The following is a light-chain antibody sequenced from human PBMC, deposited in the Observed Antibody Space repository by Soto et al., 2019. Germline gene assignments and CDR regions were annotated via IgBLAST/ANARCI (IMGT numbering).Light chain of an antibody. CDR1: SSDVGSYNL. V-gene: IGLV2-23*01. J-gene: IGLJ1*01. Sequence: QSALTQPDSVSGSPGQSITISCTGTSSDVGSYNLVSWYQQHPGKAPKLMIYEGSKRPSGVSNRFSGSKSGNTASLTISGLQAEDEADYYCCSYAGSSTPYVFGTGTKLTVL. CDR2: EGS. CDR3: CSYAGSSTPYV.